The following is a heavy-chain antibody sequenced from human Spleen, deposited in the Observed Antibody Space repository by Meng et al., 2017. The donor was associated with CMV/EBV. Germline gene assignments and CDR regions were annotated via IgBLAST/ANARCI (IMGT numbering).Heavy chain of an antibody. V-gene: IGHV3-74*01. Sequence: FTFSSNWMHWVRQPPGKGLVWVSRISSDGSVTNVADSVKGRFTISRDNAKNTLYLQMSGLRAEDTAVYYCARTPLYCSSASCYTFDYWGQGTLVTVSS. CDR3: ARTPLYCSSASCYTFDY. CDR2: ISSDGSVT. D-gene: IGHD2-2*01. J-gene: IGHJ4*02. CDR1: FTFSSNW.